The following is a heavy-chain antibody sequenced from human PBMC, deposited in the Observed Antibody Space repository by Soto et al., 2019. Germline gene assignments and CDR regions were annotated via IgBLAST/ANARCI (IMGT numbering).Heavy chain of an antibody. CDR3: AVTYYYDSSNFYADAFDI. V-gene: IGHV1-8*01. D-gene: IGHD3-22*01. Sequence: ASVKVSCKASGYTFTNFGISWVRQAPGQGLEWVGRMSPNNGNTGYAQKFQGRVTMTRSTSMSTAYMELSSLRSEDTAVYYCAVTYYYDSSNFYADAFDIWGQGTMVTVSS. J-gene: IGHJ3*02. CDR2: MSPNNGNT. CDR1: GYTFTNFG.